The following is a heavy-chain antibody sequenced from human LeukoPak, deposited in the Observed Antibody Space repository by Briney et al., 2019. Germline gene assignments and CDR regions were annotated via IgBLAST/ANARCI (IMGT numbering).Heavy chain of an antibody. V-gene: IGHV3-49*04. CDR2: IRSKAYGGTT. Sequence: GGSLRLSCTASGFTFGDYAMSWVRQAPGKGLEWVGFIRSKAYGGTTEYAASVKGRFTISRDDSKSIAYLQMNSLKTEDTAVYYCTIHDDYGDHGTFDYWGQGTLVTVSS. D-gene: IGHD4-17*01. J-gene: IGHJ4*02. CDR3: TIHDDYGDHGTFDY. CDR1: GFTFGDYA.